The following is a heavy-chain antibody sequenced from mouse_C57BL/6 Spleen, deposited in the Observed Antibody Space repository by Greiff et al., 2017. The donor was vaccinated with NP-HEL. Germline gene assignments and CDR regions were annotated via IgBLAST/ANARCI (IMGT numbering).Heavy chain of an antibody. J-gene: IGHJ2*01. CDR3: ARSAYYYGSSSYFDY. Sequence: VQLQQPGAELVRPGSSVKLSCKASGYTFTSYWMHWVKQRPIQGLEWIGNIDPSDSETHYNQKFKDKATLTVDKSSSTAYMQLSSLTSEDSAVYYCARSAYYYGSSSYFDYWGQGTTLTVSS. D-gene: IGHD1-1*01. V-gene: IGHV1-52*01. CDR1: GYTFTSYW. CDR2: IDPSDSET.